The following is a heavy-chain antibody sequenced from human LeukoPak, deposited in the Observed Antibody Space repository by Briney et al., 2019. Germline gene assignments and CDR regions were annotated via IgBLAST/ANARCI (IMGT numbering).Heavy chain of an antibody. D-gene: IGHD5-12*01. CDR1: GYTFTSYG. CDR2: ISAYNGNT. CDR3: ARDPLFSATTNPPFDY. J-gene: IGHJ4*02. V-gene: IGHV1-18*01. Sequence: ASVKVSCKASGYTFTSYGISWVRQAPGQGLEWMGWISAYNGNTNYAQKLQGRVTMTTDTSTSTAYMELRSLRSDDTAVYYCARDPLFSATTNPPFDYWGQGTLVTVSS.